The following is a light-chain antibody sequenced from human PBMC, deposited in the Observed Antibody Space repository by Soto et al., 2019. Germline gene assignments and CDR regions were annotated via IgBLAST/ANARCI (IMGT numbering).Light chain of an antibody. CDR2: WAS. CDR1: QSVLRSSNNKNS. V-gene: IGKV4-1*01. Sequence: DIVMTQSPDSLAVSLGERATINCKSSQSVLRSSNNKNSLAWYQQKPGQPPTLLIYWASTRESGVPDRFSGSGSGTEFTLTLSSLQAEDVAVYYCQQSYGTPHTFGQGTKLEIK. J-gene: IGKJ2*01. CDR3: QQSYGTPHT.